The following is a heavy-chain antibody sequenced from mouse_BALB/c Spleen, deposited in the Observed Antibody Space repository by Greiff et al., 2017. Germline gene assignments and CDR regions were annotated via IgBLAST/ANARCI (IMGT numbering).Heavy chain of an antibody. J-gene: IGHJ2*01. CDR3: ARGYGSTYFDY. CDR2: IDPSDSET. Sequence: VQLQQPGAELVKPGAPVKLSCKASGYTFTSYWMNWVKQRPGRGLAWIGRIDPSDSETHYNQKFKDKATLTVDKSSSTAYIQLSSLTSEDSAVYYCARGYGSTYFDYWGQGTTLTVSS. D-gene: IGHD1-1*01. V-gene: IGHV1-69*02. CDR1: GYTFTSYW.